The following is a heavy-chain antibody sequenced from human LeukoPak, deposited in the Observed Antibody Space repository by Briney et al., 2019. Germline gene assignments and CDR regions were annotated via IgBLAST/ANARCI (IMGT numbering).Heavy chain of an antibody. J-gene: IGHJ4*02. Sequence: PGGSLRLSCAASGFTFSSYWMTWVGQAPGKGLEGVANMNQDGSEKNYVDSVKGRFTISRDNAKNSLYLQMNSLRAEDTAVYYCATRSSHTSSWYVYLFWDYWGQGALVTVSS. CDR1: GFTFSSYW. CDR3: ATRSSHTSSWYVYLFWDY. D-gene: IGHD6-13*01. CDR2: MNQDGSEK. V-gene: IGHV3-7*01.